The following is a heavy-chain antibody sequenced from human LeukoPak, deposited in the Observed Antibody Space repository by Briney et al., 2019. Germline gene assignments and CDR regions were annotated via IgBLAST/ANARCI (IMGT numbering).Heavy chain of an antibody. D-gene: IGHD1-26*01. Sequence: SETLSLTCTVSGGSISSYYWSWIRQPAGKGLEWIGRIYTSGSTNYNPSLKSRVTMSVDTSENQFSLKLSSVTAADTAVYYCARDSLVGAYYYFDYWGQGTLVTVSS. J-gene: IGHJ4*02. CDR2: IYTSGST. CDR3: ARDSLVGAYYYFDY. CDR1: GGSISSYY. V-gene: IGHV4-4*07.